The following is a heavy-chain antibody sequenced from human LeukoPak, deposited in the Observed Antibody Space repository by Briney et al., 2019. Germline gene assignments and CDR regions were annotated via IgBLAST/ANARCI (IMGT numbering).Heavy chain of an antibody. V-gene: IGHV5-51*01. CDR3: VRRTTGEYYFDY. CDR2: IYPGDSDI. CDR1: GYRFTIYW. D-gene: IGHD7-27*01. Sequence: GESLKISCKGSGYRFTIYWIGWVRQMPGRDLEWIGIIYPGDSDIRYSPSFQGQVNISADKSISTAYLQWSSLKASDTAMYYCVRRTTGEYYFDYWGQGTLVTVSS. J-gene: IGHJ4*02.